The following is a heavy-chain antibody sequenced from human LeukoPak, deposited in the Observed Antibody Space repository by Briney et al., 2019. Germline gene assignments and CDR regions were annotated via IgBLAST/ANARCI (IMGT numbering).Heavy chain of an antibody. D-gene: IGHD6-19*01. V-gene: IGHV3-30*18. Sequence: GGSLRLSCAASGFTFSSYGMHWVRQAPGKGLEWVAVISYDGSNKYYADSVKGRFTISRDNSKNTLYLQMNSLRAEDTAVYYCAKDHVYSSGWHLGYFDYWGQGTLVTVSS. CDR2: ISYDGSNK. CDR3: AKDHVYSSGWHLGYFDY. CDR1: GFTFSSYG. J-gene: IGHJ4*02.